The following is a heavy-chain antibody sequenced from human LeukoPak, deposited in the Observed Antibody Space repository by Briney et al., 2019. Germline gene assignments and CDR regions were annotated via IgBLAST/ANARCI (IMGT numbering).Heavy chain of an antibody. Sequence: GASVKVSCKASGYTFTDYYMHWVRQAPGQGLEWMGWINPSSGGTNYAQKFQGRVTVTRDTSISTAYMDLSRLRSDDTAVYYCARAGVRDYSDSSGYHNAAFDIWGQGTMVTVSS. CDR3: ARAGVRDYSDSSGYHNAAFDI. D-gene: IGHD3-22*01. CDR1: GYTFTDYY. V-gene: IGHV1-2*02. CDR2: INPSSGGT. J-gene: IGHJ3*02.